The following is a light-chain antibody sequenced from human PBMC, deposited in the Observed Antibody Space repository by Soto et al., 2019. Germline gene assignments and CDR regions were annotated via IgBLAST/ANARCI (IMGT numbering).Light chain of an antibody. CDR2: AAS. J-gene: IGKJ1*01. Sequence: DIQMTQSPSSLSASVGDRVTITCRASQSISSYLNWYQQKPGKAPKLLIYAASSLQSGDPSRFSGSGSWTDFTLTISSLQPEDFATYDGQQSYSTPRTFGQGTKVVIK. CDR1: QSISSY. CDR3: QQSYSTPRT. V-gene: IGKV1-39*01.